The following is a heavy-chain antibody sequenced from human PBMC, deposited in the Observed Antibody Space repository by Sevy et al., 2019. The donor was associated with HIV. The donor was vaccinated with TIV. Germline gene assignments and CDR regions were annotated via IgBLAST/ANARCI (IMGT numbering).Heavy chain of an antibody. CDR1: GFTFSNYG. V-gene: IGHV3-30*02. D-gene: IGHD2-15*01. CDR3: VKDLGGYSYS. Sequence: GGSLRLSCVASGFTFSNYGMNWVRQAPGKGLEWVSFIRYDGSNTYYADSVKDRFTISRDNSKNTVYLQMNSLRVEDTAIDYCVKDLGGYSYSWGQGTPVTVSS. J-gene: IGHJ4*02. CDR2: IRYDGSNT.